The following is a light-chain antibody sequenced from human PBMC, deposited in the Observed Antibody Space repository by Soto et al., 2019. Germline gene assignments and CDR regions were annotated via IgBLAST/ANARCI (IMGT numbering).Light chain of an antibody. Sequence: EIVMTQSPVTLSVSLGERATLSCRASQSVRSDLAWYQQTPGQAPRILIYGASNRATGVPARFSGSGSGTEFTLTISSLQSEDFAVYYCHQYNNWPPIAFGQGTRLEIK. V-gene: IGKV3-15*01. J-gene: IGKJ5*01. CDR3: HQYNNWPPIA. CDR1: QSVRSD. CDR2: GAS.